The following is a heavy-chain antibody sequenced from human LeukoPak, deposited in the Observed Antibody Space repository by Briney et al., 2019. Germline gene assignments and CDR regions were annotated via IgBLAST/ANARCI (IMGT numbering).Heavy chain of an antibody. CDR3: ENPRGPSAFDI. CDR2: ISGSGGST. J-gene: IGHJ3*02. CDR1: GFTFSSYA. D-gene: IGHD3-16*01. Sequence: GGSLRLSCAASGFTFSSYAMSWVRQAPGKGLEWVSAISGSGGSTYYADSVKGRLTISRDNSKNTLYQHMISLRDEDTAVYYCENPRGPSAFDIWGKGTMVTVSS. V-gene: IGHV3-23*01.